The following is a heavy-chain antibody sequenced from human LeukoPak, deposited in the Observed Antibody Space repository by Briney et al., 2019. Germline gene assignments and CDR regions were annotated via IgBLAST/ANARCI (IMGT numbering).Heavy chain of an antibody. CDR1: GITFSISS. CDR3: ARGITSTWYSVAY. D-gene: IGHD2-15*01. Sequence: GGSLRLSCAASGITFSISSMNWVRQAPGKGLEWISAISRRSDYIYYSESVKGRFTISRDNAKNSLYLQMNSLRAEDTAVYYCARGITSTWYSVAYWGQGTVVTVSS. V-gene: IGHV3-21*01. CDR2: ISRRSDYI. J-gene: IGHJ4*01.